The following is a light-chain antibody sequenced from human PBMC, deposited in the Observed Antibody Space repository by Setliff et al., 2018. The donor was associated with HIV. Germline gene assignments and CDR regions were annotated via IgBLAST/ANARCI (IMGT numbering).Light chain of an antibody. J-gene: IGLJ1*01. CDR1: SSDVGSYNR. V-gene: IGLV2-18*03. CDR2: EVN. CDR3: SSYTSTNTWV. Sequence: QSALAQPPSVSGSPRQSVTISCTGTSSDVGSYNRVSWYQQSPGTAPKLMIYEVNYRPSGVPDRFSGSKSGNTASLTTSGLQAEDEASYYCSSYTSTNTWVFGTGTKVTVL.